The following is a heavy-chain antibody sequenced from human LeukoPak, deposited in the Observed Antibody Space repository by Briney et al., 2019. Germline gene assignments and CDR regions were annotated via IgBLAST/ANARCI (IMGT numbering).Heavy chain of an antibody. Sequence: ASVKVSCKASGYTFTGYYVHWVRQAPGQGLEWMGWINPISGDTDYAQKFQGRVTLTRDMSISTAYMELSRLRSDDTAVYYCARDLGGAHYFDYWGQGTLVTVSS. CDR3: ARDLGGAHYFDY. CDR2: INPISGDT. J-gene: IGHJ4*02. V-gene: IGHV1-2*02. D-gene: IGHD3-16*01. CDR1: GYTFTGYY.